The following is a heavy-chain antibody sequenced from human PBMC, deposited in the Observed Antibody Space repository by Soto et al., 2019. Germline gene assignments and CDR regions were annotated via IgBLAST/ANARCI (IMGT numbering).Heavy chain of an antibody. CDR2: ISISSRYR. Sequence: GGSLRLSCSASGFTLRTYTLDWVRQAPVKWLECVSSISISSRYRCYADSVRARFIISRDNAKNALYLQMNSLRADDPAVYFRVRGINPLFGGQGSLVTVSS. V-gene: IGHV3-21*06. CDR1: GFTLRTYT. J-gene: IGHJ4*01. CDR3: VRGINPLF.